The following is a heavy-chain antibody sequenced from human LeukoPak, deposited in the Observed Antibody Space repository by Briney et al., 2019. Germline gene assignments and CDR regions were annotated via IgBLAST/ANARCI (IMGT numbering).Heavy chain of an antibody. CDR3: ARVQYYYDSSGYSGYYYYYYMDV. CDR1: GGTFSSYA. V-gene: IGHV1-69*13. D-gene: IGHD3-22*01. CDR2: IIPIFGTA. Sequence: GASVKVSCKASGGTFSSYAISWVRQAPGQGLEWVGGIIPIFGTANYAQKFQGRVTITADESTSTAYMELSSLRSEDTAVYYCARVQYYYDSSGYSGYYYYYYMDVWGKGTTVTISS. J-gene: IGHJ6*03.